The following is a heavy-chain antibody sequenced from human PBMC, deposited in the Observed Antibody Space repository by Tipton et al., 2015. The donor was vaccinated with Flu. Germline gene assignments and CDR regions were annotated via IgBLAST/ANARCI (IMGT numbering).Heavy chain of an antibody. CDR1: GFTFSSYA. Sequence: SLRLSCAASGFTFSSYAMHWVRQAPGKGLGWAAVISYDGSNKYYADSVKGRFTISRDNSKNTLYLQMNSLRAEDTAAYYCARRMSGWNAFDIWGQGTMVTVSS. J-gene: IGHJ3*02. CDR3: ARRMSGWNAFDI. D-gene: IGHD6-19*01. CDR2: ISYDGSNK. V-gene: IGHV3-30*04.